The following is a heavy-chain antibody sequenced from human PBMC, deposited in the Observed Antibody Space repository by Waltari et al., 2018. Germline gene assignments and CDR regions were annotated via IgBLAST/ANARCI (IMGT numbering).Heavy chain of an antibody. Sequence: QLQLQESGPGLVKPSETLSLTCTVSGGSISSSSYYWGWFRQPPGKGLEWIGSIYYSGSTYYNPSLKSRVTISVDTSKNQFSLKLSSVTAADTAVYYCASSYSSSADDYYYMDVWGKGTTVTISS. V-gene: IGHV4-39*07. CDR2: IYYSGST. CDR3: ASSYSSSADDYYYMDV. J-gene: IGHJ6*03. D-gene: IGHD6-6*01. CDR1: GGSISSSSYY.